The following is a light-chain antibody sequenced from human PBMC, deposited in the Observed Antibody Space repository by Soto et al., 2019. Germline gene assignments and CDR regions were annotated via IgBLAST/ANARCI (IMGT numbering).Light chain of an antibody. J-gene: IGKJ4*01. CDR3: LPDHFFLT. CDR2: AAS. Sequence: AIQMTQSPSSLSSSVGDTVTITCRASQDTGKDLGWYQQKPGKAPKLLIYAASSLQSGVPSRFSGSGSGTEFTLTISSLQPEDFATYYCLPDHFFLTFGGGTKVEIK. CDR1: QDTGKD. V-gene: IGKV1-6*01.